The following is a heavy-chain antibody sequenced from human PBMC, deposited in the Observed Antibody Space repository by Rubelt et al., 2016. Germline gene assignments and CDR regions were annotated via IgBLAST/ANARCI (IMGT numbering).Heavy chain of an antibody. CDR1: GYTLTELS. V-gene: IGHV1-24*01. CDR3: RGIWGSYIDY. D-gene: IGHD3-16*01. Sequence: QVQLVQSGAEVKKPGASVKVSCKVSGYTLTELSMHWVRQAPGKGLEWMGGFDPEDGETIYAQKFKGRVTMTEETATDTAYMELSSLRSEDTAVYYCRGIWGSYIDYWGQGTLVTVSS. CDR2: FDPEDGET. J-gene: IGHJ4*02.